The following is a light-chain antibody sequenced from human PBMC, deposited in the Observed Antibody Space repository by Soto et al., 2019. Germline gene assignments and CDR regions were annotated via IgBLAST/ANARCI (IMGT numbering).Light chain of an antibody. Sequence: EIVLTQSPATLSSSPGQRATLSCRASQCVSSYLAWYQQKPGQAPRLLIYGASTRATGIPARFSGSGSGTEFTLTISSLQSEDFAVYYCQQYNNWPPITFGQGTRLEIK. CDR3: QQYNNWPPIT. V-gene: IGKV3-15*01. CDR1: QCVSSY. J-gene: IGKJ5*01. CDR2: GAS.